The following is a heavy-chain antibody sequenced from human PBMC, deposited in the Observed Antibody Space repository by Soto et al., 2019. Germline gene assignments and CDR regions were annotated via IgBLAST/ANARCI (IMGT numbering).Heavy chain of an antibody. CDR3: ARRKYSSSWWVDY. Sequence: PSETLSLTCAVYGGSFSGYYWSWIRQPPGKGLEWIGEINHSGSTNYNPSLKSRVTISVDTSKNQFSLKLSSVTAADTAVYYCARRKYSSSWWVDYWGQGTLVTVSS. V-gene: IGHV4-34*01. D-gene: IGHD6-13*01. CDR2: INHSGST. CDR1: GGSFSGYY. J-gene: IGHJ4*02.